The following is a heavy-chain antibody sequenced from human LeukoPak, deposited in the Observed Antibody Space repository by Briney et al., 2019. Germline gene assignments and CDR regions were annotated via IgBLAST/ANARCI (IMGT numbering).Heavy chain of an antibody. CDR1: DFTFSSYA. Sequence: GGSLRLSCAASDFTFSSYAVNWVRQAPGKGLEWVSAITGSGGYINYADSVKGRFTISRDNSKNTVFLQMNSLRADDTAVYYCVGEDGYNSGAPPSYYGMDVWGQGTTVTVSS. J-gene: IGHJ6*02. CDR3: VGEDGYNSGAPPSYYGMDV. V-gene: IGHV3-23*01. CDR2: ITGSGGYI. D-gene: IGHD5-24*01.